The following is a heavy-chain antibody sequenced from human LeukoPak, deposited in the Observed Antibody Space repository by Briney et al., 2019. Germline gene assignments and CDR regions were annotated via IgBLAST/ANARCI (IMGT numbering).Heavy chain of an antibody. Sequence: PGGSLRLSCAASGFTFSSYGMHWVRQAPGKGLKWVAVISYDGSNKYYADSVKGRFTISRDNSKNTLYLQMNSLRAEDTAVYYCAKDRGSSGYYSYWGQGTLVTVSS. CDR2: ISYDGSNK. V-gene: IGHV3-30*18. CDR3: AKDRGSSGYYSY. CDR1: GFTFSSYG. D-gene: IGHD3-22*01. J-gene: IGHJ4*02.